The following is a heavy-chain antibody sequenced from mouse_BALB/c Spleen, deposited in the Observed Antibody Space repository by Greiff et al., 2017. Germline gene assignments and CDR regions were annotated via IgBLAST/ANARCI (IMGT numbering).Heavy chain of an antibody. CDR1: GYTFTSYW. V-gene: IGHV1-53*01. CDR2: ISTYYGDA. J-gene: IGHJ4*01. D-gene: IGHD2-1*01. Sequence: VQLQQPGAELVKPGASVKLSCKASGYTFTSYWMHWVKQRPGQGLEWIGVISTYYGDASYNQKFKGKATMTVDKSSSTAYMELARLTSEDSAIYYCARWEGKDAMDYWGQGTSVTVSS. CDR3: ARWEGKDAMDY.